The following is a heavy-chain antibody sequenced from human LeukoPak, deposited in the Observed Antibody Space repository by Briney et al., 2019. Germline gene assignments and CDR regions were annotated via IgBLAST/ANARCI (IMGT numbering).Heavy chain of an antibody. V-gene: IGHV4-61*01. CDR3: ASGGWLYFDY. CDR1: GGSVSSGSYY. CDR2: IYYSGST. D-gene: IGHD6-19*01. J-gene: IGHJ4*02. Sequence: PSETLSLTCTVSGGSVSSGSYYWSWIRQPPGKGLEWIGYIYYSGSTNYNPSLKGRVTISVDTSKNQFSLKLSSVTAADMAVYYCASGGWLYFDYWGQGTLVTVSS.